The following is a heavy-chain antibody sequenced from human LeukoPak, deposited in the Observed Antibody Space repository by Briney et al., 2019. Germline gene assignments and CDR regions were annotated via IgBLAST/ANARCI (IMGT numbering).Heavy chain of an antibody. D-gene: IGHD1-26*01. J-gene: IGHJ4*02. V-gene: IGHV3-23*01. CDR1: GFTFRSYA. CDR3: EKDPVVGPPN. Sequence: HPGGSLRLSCAASGFTFRSYAMSWVRQAPGKGPEWVSAISGSGSNTYYADSVKGRFTISRDNSKNMLYLQLNSLRAEDTAVYYCEKDPVVGPPNWGQGTLVTVSS. CDR2: ISGSGSNT.